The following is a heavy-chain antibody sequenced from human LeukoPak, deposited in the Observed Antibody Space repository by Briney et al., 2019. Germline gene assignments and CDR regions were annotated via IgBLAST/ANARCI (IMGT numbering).Heavy chain of an antibody. CDR3: AREYYDSSGGAFDI. V-gene: IGHV1-18*01. J-gene: IGHJ3*02. CDR2: ISAYNGNT. Sequence: ASVKVSCKASGYAFTSYGISWVRQAPGQGLEWMGWISAYNGNTNYAQKLQGRVTMTTDTSTSTAYMELRSLRSDDTAVYYCAREYYDSSGGAFDIWGQGTMVTVSS. CDR1: GYAFTSYG. D-gene: IGHD3-22*01.